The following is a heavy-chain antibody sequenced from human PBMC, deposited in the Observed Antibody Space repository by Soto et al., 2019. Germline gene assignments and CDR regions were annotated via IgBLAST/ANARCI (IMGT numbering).Heavy chain of an antibody. CDR1: GFTFTRYS. V-gene: IGHV3-21*06. Sequence: GGSLRLSCAASGFTFTRYSMNWVRQAPGKGLEWVSSISSTTNYIYYGDSMKGRFTISRDNAKNSLYLEMNSLRAEDTAVYYCARESEDLTSNFDYWGHGTLVTFSS. J-gene: IGHJ4*01. CDR3: ARESEDLTSNFDY. CDR2: ISSTTNYI.